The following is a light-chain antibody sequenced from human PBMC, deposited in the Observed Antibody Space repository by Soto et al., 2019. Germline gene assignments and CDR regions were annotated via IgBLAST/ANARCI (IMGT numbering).Light chain of an antibody. J-gene: IGKJ1*01. CDR2: GAS. CDR1: QSLTSS. CDR3: QQRINWPRT. V-gene: IGKV3-11*01. Sequence: EIVLTQSPATLSLSPGERATLSCRASQSLTSSLVWYQQKPGQAPRLVIYGASSRATGIPDRFSGSGSGTDFSLTISSLEPEDFAAYYCQQRINWPRTFGRGTKV.